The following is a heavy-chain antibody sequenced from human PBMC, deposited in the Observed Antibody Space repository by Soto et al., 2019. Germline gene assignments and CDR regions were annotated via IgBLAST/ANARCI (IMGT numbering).Heavy chain of an antibody. CDR3: AKAYGSGSYIYWYFDL. Sequence: QVQLVESGGGVVQPGRSLRLSCAASGFTFSSYGMHWVRQAPGKGLEWVAVISYDGSNKYYADSVKGRFTISRDNSKNTLYLQMNSARAEDTAVYYCAKAYGSGSYIYWYFDLWGRGTLVTVSS. V-gene: IGHV3-30*18. CDR1: GFTFSSYG. CDR2: ISYDGSNK. D-gene: IGHD3-10*01. J-gene: IGHJ2*01.